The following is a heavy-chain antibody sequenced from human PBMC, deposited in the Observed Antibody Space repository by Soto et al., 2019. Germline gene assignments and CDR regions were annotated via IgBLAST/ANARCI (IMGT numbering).Heavy chain of an antibody. CDR3: ARALIYSSGYNYFDY. V-gene: IGHV4-61*01. CDR2: IYYSGST. CDR1: GGSVSSGIYY. J-gene: IGHJ4*02. Sequence: SETLSLTCTVSGGSVSSGIYYWSWIRQPPGKGLEWIGYIYYSGSTNYNPSLKSRVTISVDTSKNQFSLKLSSVTAADTAVYYCARALIYSSGYNYFDYWGQGTLVTVSS. D-gene: IGHD3-22*01.